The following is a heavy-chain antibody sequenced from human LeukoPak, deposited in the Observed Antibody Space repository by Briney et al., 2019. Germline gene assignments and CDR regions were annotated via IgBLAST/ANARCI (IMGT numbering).Heavy chain of an antibody. V-gene: IGHV3-23*01. CDR3: ARERGRGRDSPWFDY. J-gene: IGHJ4*02. CDR2: MSGNAVGA. CDR1: GFTFSNYV. D-gene: IGHD1-26*01. Sequence: GGSLRLSCAASGFTFSNYVMSWVRQAPGKGLEWVSSMSGNAVGAYYADSVKGRFTISRDNSKNTLYLQMTGLRAEDTAVYYCARERGRGRDSPWFDYWGQGTLVTVSS.